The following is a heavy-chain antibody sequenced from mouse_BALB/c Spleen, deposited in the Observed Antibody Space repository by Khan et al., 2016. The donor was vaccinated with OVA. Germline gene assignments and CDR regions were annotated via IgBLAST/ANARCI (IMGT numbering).Heavy chain of an antibody. CDR2: IDPENGDS. J-gene: IGHJ3*01. CDR1: GFNIKDYY. V-gene: IGHV14-1*02. D-gene: IGHD2-10*02. Sequence: EVQLQESGAELVRPGALVKLSCKASGFNIKDYYMHWVKQRPEQGLEWIGWIDPENGDSIYDPKFQGKASITADTSSNTASLQLSSLTSEDTAVYYCVRLGYGNYWFAYWGQGTLVTVSA. CDR3: VRLGYGNYWFAY.